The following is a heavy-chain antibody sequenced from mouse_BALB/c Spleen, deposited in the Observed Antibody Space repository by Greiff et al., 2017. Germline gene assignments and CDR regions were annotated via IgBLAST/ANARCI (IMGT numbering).Heavy chain of an antibody. Sequence: VQLKESGPGLVAPSQSLSITCTVSGFSLTSYGVHWVRQPPGKGLEWLGVIWAGGSTNYNSALMSRLSISKDNSKSQVFLKMNSLQTDDTAMYYCARDYYGSNGYFDVWGAGTTVTVSS. CDR3: ARDYYGSNGYFDV. D-gene: IGHD1-1*01. CDR2: IWAGGST. CDR1: GFSLTSYG. V-gene: IGHV2-9*02. J-gene: IGHJ1*01.